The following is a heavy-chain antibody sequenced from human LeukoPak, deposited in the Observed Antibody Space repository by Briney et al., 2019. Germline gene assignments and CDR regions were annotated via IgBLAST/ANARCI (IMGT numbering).Heavy chain of an antibody. CDR2: VYPDDSRT. J-gene: IGHJ5*02. CDR1: GYNFPKSW. V-gene: IGHV5-51*01. CDR3: ARPDYFASHH. D-gene: IGHD2/OR15-2a*01. Sequence: GESLKISCKASGYNFPKSWIGWVRQMPGKGLEWMAIVYPDDSRTKYSPSFQGQVTISADKSINTAYLQWSSLRASDSAMYYCARPDYFASHHWGQGTLVTVSS.